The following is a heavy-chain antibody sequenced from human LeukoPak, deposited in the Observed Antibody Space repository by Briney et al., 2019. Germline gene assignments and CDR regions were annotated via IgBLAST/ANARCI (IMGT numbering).Heavy chain of an antibody. D-gene: IGHD3-16*01. Sequence: GGSLRLSCAASGFTFSGFSMSWVRQSPTKGLEWVANIKQDGSERYYVDSVKGRFTISRDNAKNSLYLQMNSLRAEDTAVYYCARGSVGGGNYFDYWGQGTLVTVSS. V-gene: IGHV3-7*01. CDR3: ARGSVGGGNYFDY. J-gene: IGHJ4*02. CDR2: IKQDGSER. CDR1: GFTFSGFS.